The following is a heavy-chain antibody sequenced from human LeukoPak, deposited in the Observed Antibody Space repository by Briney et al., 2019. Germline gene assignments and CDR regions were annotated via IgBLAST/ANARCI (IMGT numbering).Heavy chain of an antibody. CDR2: ISASYGST. D-gene: IGHD3-22*01. CDR3: AKDYYYDPVDAFDV. Sequence: GGSLSLSCAASGFTFSTYAMSWVRQAPGKGLEWVSCISASYGSTYYADSVKGRFTISRDNSKNTLYLQMNSLRPEDTAVYYCAKDYYYDPVDAFDVWGQGTMVSVSS. CDR1: GFTFSTYA. J-gene: IGHJ3*01. V-gene: IGHV3-23*01.